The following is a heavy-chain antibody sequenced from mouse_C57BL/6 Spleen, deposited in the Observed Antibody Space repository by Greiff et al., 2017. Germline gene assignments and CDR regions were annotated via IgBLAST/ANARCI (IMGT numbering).Heavy chain of an antibody. J-gene: IGHJ4*01. D-gene: IGHD1-1*01. CDR3: ARIDYYGSSPYAMDY. CDR1: GYTFTSYC. V-gene: IGHV1-55*01. Sequence: QVQLKQSGAELVKPGASVKMSCKASGYTFTSYCITWVKQRPGQGLEWIGDIYPGSGSTNYNEKFKSKATLTVDTSSSTAYMQLSSLTSEDSAVYYCARIDYYGSSPYAMDYWGQGTSVTVSS. CDR2: IYPGSGST.